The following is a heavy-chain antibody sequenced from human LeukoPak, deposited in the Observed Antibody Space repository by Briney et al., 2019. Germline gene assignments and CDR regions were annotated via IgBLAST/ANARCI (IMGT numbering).Heavy chain of an antibody. V-gene: IGHV4-34*01. J-gene: IGHJ4*02. D-gene: IGHD3-10*01. Sequence: SETLSLTCTVSGGSISSYYWSWIRQPPGKGLEWIGEINHSGSTNYNPSLKSRVTISVDTSKNQFSLKLSSVTAADTAVYYCARLKVTYYYGSGSYLIPGYFDYWGQGTLVTVSS. CDR3: ARLKVTYYYGSGSYLIPGYFDY. CDR2: INHSGST. CDR1: GGSISSYY.